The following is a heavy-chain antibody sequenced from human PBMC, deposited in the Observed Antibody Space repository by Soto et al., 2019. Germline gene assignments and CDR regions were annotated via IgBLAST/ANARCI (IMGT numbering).Heavy chain of an antibody. Sequence: QVQLVQSGAEVKKPGASVKVSCKASGYTFTSYVISWVRQAPGQGLEWMGWISAYNGNTNYAQKLQGRVTMTTDTSTSTAYMELRRLRCGDTAVYYVASYREQLVLYGMDVWGQGTTVTVSS. V-gene: IGHV1-18*01. J-gene: IGHJ6*02. CDR3: ASYREQLVLYGMDV. D-gene: IGHD6-13*01. CDR1: GYTFTSYV. CDR2: ISAYNGNT.